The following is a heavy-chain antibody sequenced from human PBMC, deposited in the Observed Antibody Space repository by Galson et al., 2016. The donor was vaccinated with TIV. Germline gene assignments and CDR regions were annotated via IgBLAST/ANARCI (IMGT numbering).Heavy chain of an antibody. Sequence: RFTISRDDSKSIAYLQMNSLKTEDTAVYYCSRRVHLDYWGQGTLVTVSS. V-gene: IGHV3-49*02. J-gene: IGHJ4*02. CDR3: SRRVHLDY.